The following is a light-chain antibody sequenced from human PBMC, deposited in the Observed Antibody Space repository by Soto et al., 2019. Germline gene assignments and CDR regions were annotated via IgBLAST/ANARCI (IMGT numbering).Light chain of an antibody. V-gene: IGLV1-47*01. CDR1: SSNIGSNY. CDR2: RNS. Sequence: QSALTQPPSASGTPGQRVTISCSGSSSNIGSNYVYWYQQLPGTVPQLLIYRNSERPSGVPDRFSGSKSGTSASLAISGLRSEDEADYYCAAWDDSLSGVVFGGGTKLTVL. J-gene: IGLJ2*01. CDR3: AAWDDSLSGVV.